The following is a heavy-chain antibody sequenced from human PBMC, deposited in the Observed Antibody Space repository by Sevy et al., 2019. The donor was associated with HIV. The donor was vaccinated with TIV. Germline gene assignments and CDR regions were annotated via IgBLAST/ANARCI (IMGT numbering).Heavy chain of an antibody. CDR1: GFTFSSYS. D-gene: IGHD4-17*01. Sequence: GGSLRLYCAASGFTFSSYSMNWVRQAPGKGLEWVSSISSSGSYMYYADSVKGRFTISRDNAENSLYLQMNSLRAEDTAVYYCARGDMTTVTKFDFWGQGTLVTVSS. J-gene: IGHJ4*02. CDR3: ARGDMTTVTKFDF. CDR2: ISSSGSYM. V-gene: IGHV3-21*01.